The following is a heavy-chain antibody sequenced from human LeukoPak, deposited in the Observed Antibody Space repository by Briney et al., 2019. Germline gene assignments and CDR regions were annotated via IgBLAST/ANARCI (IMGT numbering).Heavy chain of an antibody. J-gene: IGHJ4*02. CDR1: GGSFSGYY. CDR2: INHSGST. Sequence: SETLSLTCAVYGGSFSGYYWSWIRQPPGKGLEWIGEINHSGSTNYNPSLKSRVTISVDTSKNQFSLKLSSVTAADTAAYYCARGDWGCLDYWGQGTLVTVSS. CDR3: ARGDWGCLDY. V-gene: IGHV4-34*01. D-gene: IGHD7-27*01.